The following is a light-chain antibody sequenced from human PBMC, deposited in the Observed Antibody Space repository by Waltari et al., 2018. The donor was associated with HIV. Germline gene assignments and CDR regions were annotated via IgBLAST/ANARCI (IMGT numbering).Light chain of an antibody. J-gene: IGLJ1*01. CDR1: ALAKQY. CDR3: QSADTGGTRV. V-gene: IGLV3-25*03. Sequence: SFELTQPPSVSVYPGQTARITCSGDALAKQYPYWYQPKPGQAAVVVIYKDTERPSGSPERFSGSSSGTTVTLTISGVQSEDEADYYCQSADTGGTRVFGPGTKVTVL. CDR2: KDT.